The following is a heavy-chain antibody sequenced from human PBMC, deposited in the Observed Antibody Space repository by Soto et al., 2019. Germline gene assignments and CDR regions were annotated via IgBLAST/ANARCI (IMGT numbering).Heavy chain of an antibody. CDR2: ISGSGGST. CDR3: AKADGVVLLWSVYGMDV. V-gene: IGHV3-23*01. Sequence: LRLSCAASGFTFSSYAMSWVRQAPGKGLEWVSAISGSGGSTYYADSVKGRFTISRDNSKNTLYLQMNSLRAEDTAVYYCAKADGVVLLWSVYGMDVWGQGTTVTVSS. D-gene: IGHD3-10*01. J-gene: IGHJ6*02. CDR1: GFTFSSYA.